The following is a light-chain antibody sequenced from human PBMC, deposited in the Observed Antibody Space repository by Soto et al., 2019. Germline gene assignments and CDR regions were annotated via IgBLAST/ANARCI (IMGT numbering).Light chain of an antibody. CDR1: KSVRQND. CDR2: GES. J-gene: IGKJ1*01. V-gene: IGKV3-20*01. Sequence: SFVIXASKSVRQNDLAWYRLKPGQAPRRRIYGESNRATGIHDRLSGSRSGTDFTLTLRRLEPEDFAVYDCRQSSTSGTFGQGTKVDIK. CDR3: RQSSTSGT.